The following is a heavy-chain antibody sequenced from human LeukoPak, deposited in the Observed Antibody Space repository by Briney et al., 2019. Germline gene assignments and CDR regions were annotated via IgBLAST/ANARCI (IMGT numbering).Heavy chain of an antibody. D-gene: IGHD3-22*01. CDR2: IIPIFGTA. CDR3: ATSYYDSSGSYDY. CDR1: GGTFSSYA. V-gene: IGHV1-69*01. J-gene: IGHJ4*02. Sequence: KISCKASGGTFSSYAISWVRQAPGQGLEWMGGIIPIFGTANYAQKFQGRVTITADESTSTAYMELSSLRSEDTAVYYCATSYYDSSGSYDYWGQGTLVTVSS.